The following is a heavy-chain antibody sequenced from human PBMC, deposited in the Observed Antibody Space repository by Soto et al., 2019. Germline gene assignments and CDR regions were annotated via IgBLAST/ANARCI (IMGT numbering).Heavy chain of an antibody. CDR2: ISSSSSYI. Sequence: GGSLRLSCAASGFTFSSYSMNWVRQSPGKGLEWVSSISSSSSYIYYADSVKGRFTISRDNAKNSLYLQMNSLRDEDTAVYYCAVLRYLLNAIFDPWGQGTLVTVSS. CDR1: GFTFSSYS. D-gene: IGHD3-9*01. CDR3: AVLRYLLNAIFDP. J-gene: IGHJ5*02. V-gene: IGHV3-21*01.